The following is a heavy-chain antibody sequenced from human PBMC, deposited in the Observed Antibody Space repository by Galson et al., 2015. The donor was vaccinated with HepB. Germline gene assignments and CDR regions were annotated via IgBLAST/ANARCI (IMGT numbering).Heavy chain of an antibody. CDR1: FTFSGYA. CDR2: ISYDGTFK. V-gene: IGHV3-30*04. D-gene: IGHD6-13*01. CDR3: AREGSPQTSSWYAFEV. J-gene: IGHJ3*01. Sequence: SLRLSCAASFTFSGYAMHRVRQAPGKGLEWVALISYDGTFKNYGDSVKGRFTVSRDNFKNTLYLQMNSLRPEDTAVYYCAREGSPQTSSWYAFEVWGQGTMVTVSP.